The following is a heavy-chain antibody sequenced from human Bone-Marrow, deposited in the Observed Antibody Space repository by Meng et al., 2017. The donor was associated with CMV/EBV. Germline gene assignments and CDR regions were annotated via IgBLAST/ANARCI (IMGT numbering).Heavy chain of an antibody. CDR3: ARGADNSVWSLTMDV. J-gene: IGHJ6*02. D-gene: IGHD6-19*01. CDR2: INPNSGGT. Sequence: ASVKVSCKASGYTFTGYYMHWVRQAPGQGLEWMGWINPNSGGTNYAQKFQGRVTMTRDTSTTRVYMELSSLRSEDTAVYYCARGADNSVWSLTMDVWGQGTTVTVPS. CDR1: GYTFTGYY. V-gene: IGHV1-2*02.